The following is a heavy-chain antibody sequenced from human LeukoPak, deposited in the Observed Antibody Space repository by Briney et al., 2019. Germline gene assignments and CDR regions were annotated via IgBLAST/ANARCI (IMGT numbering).Heavy chain of an antibody. J-gene: IGHJ6*03. CDR1: DDSITMYY. Sequence: PSETLSLTCSVSDDSITMYYWTWLRQPPGKGLEWIGYVDHTGSTHFNPSLNGRVSISRDTTKNLFSLRLRSVTAADTAVYFCARGRVSSSTWYSTYYYYFYMDVWGKGTTVTVSS. D-gene: IGHD1-1*01. V-gene: IGHV4-59*01. CDR2: VDHTGST. CDR3: ARGRVSSSTWYSTYYYYFYMDV.